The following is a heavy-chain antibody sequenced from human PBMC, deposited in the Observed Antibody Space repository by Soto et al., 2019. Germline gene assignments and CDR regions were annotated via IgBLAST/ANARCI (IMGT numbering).Heavy chain of an antibody. V-gene: IGHV4-31*03. CDR1: GGSISSGGYS. Sequence: SETLSLTCTVSGGSISSGGYSWSWIRQHPGKGLEWIGYIYYSGSTYYNPSLKSRVTISVDTSKNQFSLKLISVTAADTAVCYCAARPYYYYGLDVWGQGTTVTVS. D-gene: IGHD3-10*01. CDR3: AARPYYYYGLDV. CDR2: IYYSGST. J-gene: IGHJ6*02.